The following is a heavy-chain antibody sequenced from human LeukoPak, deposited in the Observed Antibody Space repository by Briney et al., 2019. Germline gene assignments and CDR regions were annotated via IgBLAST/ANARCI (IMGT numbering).Heavy chain of an antibody. D-gene: IGHD3-10*01. CDR1: GGSISSYY. J-gene: IGHJ3*02. Sequence: SETLSLTCTVSGGSISSYYWSWVRQPPGKGLEWIGYIYYSGSTNYNPSLKSRVTISVDTSKNQFSLKLSSVTAADTAVYYCARAVLLWFGESITDAFDIWGQGTMVTVSS. CDR3: ARAVLLWFGESITDAFDI. CDR2: IYYSGST. V-gene: IGHV4-59*01.